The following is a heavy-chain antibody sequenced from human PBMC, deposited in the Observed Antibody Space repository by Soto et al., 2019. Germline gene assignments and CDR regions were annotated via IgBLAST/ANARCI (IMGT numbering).Heavy chain of an antibody. J-gene: IGHJ6*02. D-gene: IGHD6-19*01. V-gene: IGHV1-69*13. CDR2: IIPIFGTA. CDR3: ARDQGRGRYSSGWFTDYYYGMDV. CDR1: GGTFSSYA. Sequence: GASVKVSCKASGGTFSSYAISWVRQAPGQGLEWMGGIIPIFGTANYAQKFQGRVTITADESTSTAYMELSSLRSEDTAVYYCARDQGRGRYSSGWFTDYYYGMDVWGQGTTVTVSS.